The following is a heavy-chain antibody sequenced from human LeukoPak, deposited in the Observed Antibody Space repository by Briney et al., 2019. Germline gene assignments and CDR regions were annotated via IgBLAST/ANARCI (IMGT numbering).Heavy chain of an antibody. J-gene: IGHJ4*02. CDR3: AKDYDISGYSVSSFDH. V-gene: IGHV3-23*01. CDR2: ISGSGGST. Sequence: PGASLRLSCAASGFTFSSYAMSWVRQAPGKGLEWVSAISGSGGSTYYADSVKGRFTISRDNSKNTLYLQMNSLRAEDTAVYYCAKDYDISGYSVSSFDHWGQGTLVTVSS. CDR1: GFTFSSYA. D-gene: IGHD3-22*01.